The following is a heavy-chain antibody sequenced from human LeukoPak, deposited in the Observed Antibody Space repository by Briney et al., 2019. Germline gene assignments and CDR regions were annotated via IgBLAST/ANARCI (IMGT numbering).Heavy chain of an antibody. CDR1: GYTFTSNY. D-gene: IGHD3-9*01. J-gene: IGHJ4*02. CDR3: AREVGDILTGYCVDY. Sequence: ASVKVSCKAFGYTFTSNYMHWVRQAPGQGPEWMGVISPSGGSTTYAQKFQGRVTLTRDMSTSTDYLELSSLRSEDTAVYYCAREVGDILTGYCVDYWGQGTLVTVSS. CDR2: ISPSGGST. V-gene: IGHV1-46*01.